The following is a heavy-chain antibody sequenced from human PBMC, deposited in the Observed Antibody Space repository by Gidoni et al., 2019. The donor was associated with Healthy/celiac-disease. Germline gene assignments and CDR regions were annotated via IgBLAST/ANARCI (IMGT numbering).Heavy chain of an antibody. CDR1: GGSFSGYY. CDR3: ARGLTHPPLAVAGSGGYFQH. CDR2: INHSGST. V-gene: IGHV4-34*01. Sequence: QVQLQQWGAGLLKPSETLSLTCAVYGGSFSGYYWSWIRQPPGKGLEWIGEINHSGSTNYNPSLKSRVTISVDTSKNQFSLKLSSVTAADTAVYYCARGLTHPPLAVAGSGGYFQHWGQGTLVTVSS. D-gene: IGHD6-19*01. J-gene: IGHJ1*01.